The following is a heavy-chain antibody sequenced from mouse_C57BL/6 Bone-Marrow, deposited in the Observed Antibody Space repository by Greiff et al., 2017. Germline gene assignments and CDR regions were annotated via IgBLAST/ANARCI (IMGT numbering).Heavy chain of an antibody. CDR1: GYAFTNYL. CDR2: INPGSGGT. J-gene: IGHJ1*03. V-gene: IGHV1-54*01. D-gene: IGHD1-1*01. CDR3: ARLGTTVVAHWYFDV. Sequence: QVQLKESGAELVRPGTSVKVSCKASGYAFTNYLIEWVKQRPGQGLEWIGVINPGSGGTNYNEKFKGKATLTADKSSSTAYMQLSSLTSDDSAVYFCARLGTTVVAHWYFDVWGTGTTVTVSS.